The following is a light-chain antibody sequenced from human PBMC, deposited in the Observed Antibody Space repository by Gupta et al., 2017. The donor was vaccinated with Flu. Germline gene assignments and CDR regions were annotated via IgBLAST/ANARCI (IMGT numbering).Light chain of an antibody. J-gene: IGKJ2*01. V-gene: IGKV2-28*01. CDR2: LGS. CDR3: SQTLRGRQT. Sequence: IVMTQSPLSLPVTPGEPASISCRSSQSLRHSSGYNYLDWYLQKPGQSPQLLIYLGSNRASGVPDRFSGSGSGTDFTLKIGRVEAEDVGVYYCSQTLRGRQTFGPGTKLEIQ. CDR1: QSLRHSSGYNY.